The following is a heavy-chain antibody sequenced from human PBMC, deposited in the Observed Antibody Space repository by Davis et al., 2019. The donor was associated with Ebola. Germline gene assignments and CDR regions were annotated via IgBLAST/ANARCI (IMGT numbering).Heavy chain of an antibody. CDR3: LMGSWYVRGGGMDV. J-gene: IGHJ6*02. Sequence: HTGGFLRLSCAASGFTFRSNWMHWVRHAPGKGLAWVSRINSDGSSTSYADSVKGRFTISRDNAKNTLYLQMNSLRAEDTAVYYCLMGSWYVRGGGMDVWGQGTTVTVSS. CDR2: INSDGSST. D-gene: IGHD6-13*01. CDR1: GFTFRSNW. V-gene: IGHV3-74*01.